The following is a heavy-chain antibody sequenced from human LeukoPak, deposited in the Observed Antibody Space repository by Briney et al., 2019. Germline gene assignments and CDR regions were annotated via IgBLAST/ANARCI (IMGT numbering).Heavy chain of an antibody. CDR1: GYTFTSYG. D-gene: IGHD1-1*01. J-gene: IGHJ4*02. CDR2: ISPYNGNT. Sequence: ASVKVSCKASGYTFTSYGISWVRQAPGQGLEWMGWISPYNGNTNYAQKLQGRVTMTTDTSTSTAYMELRSLRSDDTAVYYCARQRQLELRRRYFNYWGQGTLVTVSS. V-gene: IGHV1-18*01. CDR3: ARQRQLELRRRYFNY.